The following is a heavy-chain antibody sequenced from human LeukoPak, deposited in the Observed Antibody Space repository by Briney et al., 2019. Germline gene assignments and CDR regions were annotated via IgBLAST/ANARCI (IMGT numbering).Heavy chain of an antibody. V-gene: IGHV3-30*02. Sequence: PGGSLRLSCAASGFTFSSYGMHWVRQAPGKGLEWVAFIRYDGSNKYYADSVKGRFTISRDNPKNTLYLQMNSLRAEDTAVYYCAKDQSKVKVGATNLDYWGQGTLVTVSS. D-gene: IGHD1-26*01. J-gene: IGHJ4*02. CDR1: GFTFSSYG. CDR3: AKDQSKVKVGATNLDY. CDR2: IRYDGSNK.